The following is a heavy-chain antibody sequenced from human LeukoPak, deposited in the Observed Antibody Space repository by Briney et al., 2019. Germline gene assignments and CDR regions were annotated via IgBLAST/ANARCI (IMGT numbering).Heavy chain of an antibody. J-gene: IGHJ6*03. V-gene: IGHV4-34*01. CDR2: INHSGST. Sequence: SETLSLTCAVYGGSFSGYYWSWIRQPPGKGLEWIGEINHSGSTNYNPSLKSRVTISVDTSKNQFSLKLSSVIAADTAVYYCARTTEGYCSNASCFGFSYSYYMDVWGKGTTVTISS. D-gene: IGHD2-2*01. CDR3: ARTTEGYCSNASCFGFSYSYYMDV. CDR1: GGSFSGYY.